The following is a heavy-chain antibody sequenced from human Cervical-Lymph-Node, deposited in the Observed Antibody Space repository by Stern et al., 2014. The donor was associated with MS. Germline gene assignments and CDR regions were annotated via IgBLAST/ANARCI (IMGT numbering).Heavy chain of an antibody. V-gene: IGHV3-9*01. D-gene: IGHD3-22*01. Sequence: QLVESGGGLVQPGRSLRLSCAASGFTFDDYAMHWVRQAPGKGLEWVSGISWNSGSIGYADSVKGRFTISRDNAKNSLYLQMNSLRAEDTALYYCAKDTSAMIVVVVDYWGQGTLVTVSS. CDR3: AKDTSAMIVVVVDY. CDR1: GFTFDDYA. CDR2: ISWNSGSI. J-gene: IGHJ4*02.